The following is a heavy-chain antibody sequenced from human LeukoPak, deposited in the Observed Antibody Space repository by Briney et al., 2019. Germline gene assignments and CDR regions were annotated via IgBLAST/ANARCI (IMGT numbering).Heavy chain of an antibody. CDR1: GFTFSSYS. D-gene: IGHD1-1*01. V-gene: IGHV3-21*01. CDR2: ISSSSSYI. Sequence: GGSLRLSCAVSGFTFSSYSMNWVRQAPGKGLEWVSSISSSSSYIYYADSVKGRFTISRDNAKNSLYLQMNSLRAEDKAVYYCARDNDAGDAFDIWGQGTMVTVSS. J-gene: IGHJ3*02. CDR3: ARDNDAGDAFDI.